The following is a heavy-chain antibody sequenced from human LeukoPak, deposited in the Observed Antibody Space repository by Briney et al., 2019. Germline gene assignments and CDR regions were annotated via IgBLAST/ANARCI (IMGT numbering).Heavy chain of an antibody. J-gene: IGHJ4*02. CDR3: AKGKGYCSSTSCYDY. Sequence: GGSLRLSCAASGFTFSSYGMHWVRQAPGKGLEWVAVIWYDGSNKYYADSVKGRFTISRDNAKNSLYLQMNSLRAEDTALYYCAKGKGYCSSTSCYDYWGQGTLVTVSS. CDR2: IWYDGSNK. V-gene: IGHV3-33*03. D-gene: IGHD2-2*01. CDR1: GFTFSSYG.